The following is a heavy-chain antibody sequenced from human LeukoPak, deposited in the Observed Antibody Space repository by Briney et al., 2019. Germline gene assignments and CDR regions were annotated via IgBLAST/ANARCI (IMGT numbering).Heavy chain of an antibody. CDR1: GITFSTYW. J-gene: IGHJ3*02. Sequence: GGSLRLSCAGYGITFSTYWMSWVRQAPGKGLEWVASIKQDGNEKYYGDSVKGRFTISRDNAKNSLYLQMNSLRAEDTAVYYCAREGRIAAAGTSFSAFDIWGQGTMVTVSS. CDR2: IKQDGNEK. V-gene: IGHV3-7*01. D-gene: IGHD6-13*01. CDR3: AREGRIAAAGTSFSAFDI.